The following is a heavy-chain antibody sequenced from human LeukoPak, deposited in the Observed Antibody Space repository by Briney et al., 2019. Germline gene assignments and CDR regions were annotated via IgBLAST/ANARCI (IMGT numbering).Heavy chain of an antibody. CDR3: ATHSSIAARGAFDI. CDR1: GGSISSYY. Sequence: SETLSLTCTVSGGSISSYYWSWIRQPPGKGLEWIGSIYHSGSTYYNPSLKSRVTISVDTSKNQFSLKLSSVTAADTAVYYCATHSSIAARGAFDIWGQGTMVTVSS. V-gene: IGHV4-59*04. D-gene: IGHD6-6*01. J-gene: IGHJ3*02. CDR2: IYHSGST.